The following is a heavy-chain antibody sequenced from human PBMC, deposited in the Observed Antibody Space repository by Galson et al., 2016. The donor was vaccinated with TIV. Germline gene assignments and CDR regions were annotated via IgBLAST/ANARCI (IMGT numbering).Heavy chain of an antibody. V-gene: IGHV3-23*01. Sequence: SLRLSCAASGFTFSTKSMSWVRQAPGKGLEWVSAISGSGATTHYADSVKGRFTISRDNSKNTLYVQMDSLRAEDTALYYCAKVPSSGFSYYYGWDVWGQGTTVTVS. CDR2: ISGSGATT. CDR1: GFTFSTKS. D-gene: IGHD3-10*01. CDR3: AKVPSSGFSYYYGWDV. J-gene: IGHJ6*02.